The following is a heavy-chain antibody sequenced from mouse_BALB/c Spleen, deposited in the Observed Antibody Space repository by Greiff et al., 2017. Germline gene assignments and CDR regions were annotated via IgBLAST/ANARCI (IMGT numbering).Heavy chain of an antibody. D-gene: IGHD1-1*01. Sequence: QVQLQQSGAELVRPGSSVKISCKASGYAFSSYWMNWVKQRPGQGLEWIGQIYPGDGDTNYNGKFKGKATLTADKSSSTAYMQLSSLTSEDSAVYFCARFATGYFDVWGAGTTVTVSS. CDR3: ARFATGYFDV. CDR2: IYPGDGDT. V-gene: IGHV1-80*01. J-gene: IGHJ1*01. CDR1: GYAFSSYW.